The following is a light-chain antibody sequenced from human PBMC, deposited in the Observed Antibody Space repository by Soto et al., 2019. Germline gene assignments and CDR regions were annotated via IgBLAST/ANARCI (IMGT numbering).Light chain of an antibody. CDR1: RIVSTF. CDR3: QQRSIWPPLT. V-gene: IGKV3-11*01. CDR2: DAS. J-gene: IGKJ4*01. Sequence: EIVLTQSPATLSLSPGERATLSCRASRIVSTFLAWYQQKPGQAPRLLIYDASNRATGIPARFSGSGSGTDFTLTISSLEPEDFAVYYCQQRSIWPPLTFGGGTKVEIK.